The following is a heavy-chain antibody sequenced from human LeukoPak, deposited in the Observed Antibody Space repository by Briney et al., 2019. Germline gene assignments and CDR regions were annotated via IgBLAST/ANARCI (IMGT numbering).Heavy chain of an antibody. D-gene: IGHD3-10*01. CDR1: GASITSSNYY. V-gene: IGHV4-39*07. J-gene: IGHJ4*02. CDR2: IYYTGIT. Sequence: NTSETLSLTCTVSGASITSSNYYWLWLRQPPGKGLEWIGSIYYTGITYYNLSLKSRVTISVDTSKNQFSLKLSSVTAADTAVYYCARALKVRGSADYWGQGTLVTVSS. CDR3: ARALKVRGSADY.